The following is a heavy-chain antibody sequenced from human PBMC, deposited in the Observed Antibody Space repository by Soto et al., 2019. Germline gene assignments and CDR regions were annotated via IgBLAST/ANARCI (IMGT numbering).Heavy chain of an antibody. CDR1: GFTFSSYA. V-gene: IGHV3-30-3*01. CDR3: ARDPGSGSYSEFDY. CDR2: ISYDGSNK. D-gene: IGHD3-10*01. J-gene: IGHJ4*02. Sequence: VQLVESGGGVVQPGRSLRLSCAASGFTFSSYAMHWVRQAPGKGLEWVAVISYDGSNKYYADSVKGRFTISRDNSKNTLYLQMNSLRAEDTAVYYCARDPGSGSYSEFDYWGQGTLVTVSS.